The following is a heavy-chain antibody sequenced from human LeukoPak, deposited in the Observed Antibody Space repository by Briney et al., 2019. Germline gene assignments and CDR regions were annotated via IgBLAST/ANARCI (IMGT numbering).Heavy chain of an antibody. D-gene: IGHD3-3*01. CDR3: ARDSKFYRDAFDI. J-gene: IGHJ3*02. CDR2: IYSGGST. V-gene: IGHV3-53*01. CDR1: GFTVSSNY. Sequence: PGGSLRLSCAASGFTVSSNYMSWVRQAPGKGLEWGSVIYSGGSTYYADSGKGRFTISRDNSKNTLYLQMNSLRAEDTAVYYCARDSKFYRDAFDIWGQGTMVTVSS.